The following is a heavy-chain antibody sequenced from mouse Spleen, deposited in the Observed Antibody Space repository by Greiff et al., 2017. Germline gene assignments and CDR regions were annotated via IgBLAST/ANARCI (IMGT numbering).Heavy chain of an antibody. Sequence: QVQLQQPGAELVKPGASVKLSCKASGYTFTSYWMHWVKQRPGRGLEWIGRIDPNSGGTKYNEKFKSKATLTVDKPSSTAYMQLSSLTSEDSAVYYCARNWITTVEGVPFDYWGQGTTLTVSS. D-gene: IGHD1-1*01. CDR2: IDPNSGGT. CDR3: ARNWITTVEGVPFDY. V-gene: IGHV1-72*01. CDR1: GYTFTSYW. J-gene: IGHJ2*01.